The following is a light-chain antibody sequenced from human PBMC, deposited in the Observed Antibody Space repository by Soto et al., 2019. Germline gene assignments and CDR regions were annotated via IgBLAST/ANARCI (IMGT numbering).Light chain of an antibody. CDR2: GAS. Sequence: EVVLTQSPGTLSLSPGETATLSCRASQSLRSSYLAWYQQKPGQAPRLLMYGASNRATGFPDRFSGSGSGTDFTLTISRLEPEDFAVYYCHCQNFADSSVYTFGQGTKLAIK. CDR1: QSLRSSY. CDR3: HCQNFADSSVYT. V-gene: IGKV3-20*01. J-gene: IGKJ2*01.